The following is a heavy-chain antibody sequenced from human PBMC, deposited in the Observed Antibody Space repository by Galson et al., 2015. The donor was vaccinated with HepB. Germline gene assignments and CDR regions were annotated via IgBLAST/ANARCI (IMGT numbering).Heavy chain of an antibody. CDR3: ARAGVDFWSGSGSYYFDY. CDR1: GFTVSTSD. D-gene: IGHD3-3*01. Sequence: SLRLSCAASGFTVSTSDMSWVRQAPGQGLQWVLFIDGRDGRTYYADSVKGRFAISRDSFKNTMYLQMNSLRAEDTAVYYCARAGVDFWSGSGSYYFDYWGQGTLVTVSS. CDR2: IDGRDGRT. V-gene: IGHV3-23*01. J-gene: IGHJ4*02.